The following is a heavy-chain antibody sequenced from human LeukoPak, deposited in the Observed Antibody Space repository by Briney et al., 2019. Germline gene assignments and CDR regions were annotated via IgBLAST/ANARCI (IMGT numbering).Heavy chain of an antibody. Sequence: SETLSLTCTVSGGSISSYYWSWIRQPPGKGLEWIGYIYYSGSTSYNPSLRGRVTISLHTSKKQFSLKLSSVTAADTAVYYCARSIVVAGIVSDYYYYGMDVWGQGSTVTVSS. CDR1: GGSISSYY. J-gene: IGHJ6*02. V-gene: IGHV4-59*08. CDR3: ARSIVVAGIVSDYYYYGMDV. CDR2: IYYSGST. D-gene: IGHD6-19*01.